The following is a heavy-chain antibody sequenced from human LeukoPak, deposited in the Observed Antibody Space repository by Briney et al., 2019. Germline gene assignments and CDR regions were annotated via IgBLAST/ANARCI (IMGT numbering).Heavy chain of an antibody. CDR1: GFTFSSYW. V-gene: IGHV3-7*05. CDR3: ARIRLRAFDI. J-gene: IGHJ3*02. CDR2: IKDDGSET. D-gene: IGHD4-17*01. Sequence: GGSLGLSCAASGFTFSSYWMSWVRQAPGKGLEWVANIKDDGSETYYVDSVKGRFTISRDNAKNSLYLQINSLRAEDTAVYYCARIRLRAFDIRGQGTMVTVPS.